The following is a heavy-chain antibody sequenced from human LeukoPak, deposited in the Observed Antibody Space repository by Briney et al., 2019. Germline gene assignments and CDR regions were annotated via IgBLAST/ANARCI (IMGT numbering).Heavy chain of an antibody. CDR3: ARGGPVDTAMVFWFDP. CDR2: INPNSGGT. Sequence: ASVKVSCKASGYTFTGYYMHWVRQAPGQGLEWMGWINPNSGGTNYAQKFQGRVTMTRDTSISTAYMELSSLRSEDTAVYYCARGGPVDTAMVFWFDPWGQGTLVTVSS. J-gene: IGHJ5*02. V-gene: IGHV1-2*02. D-gene: IGHD5-18*01. CDR1: GYTFTGYY.